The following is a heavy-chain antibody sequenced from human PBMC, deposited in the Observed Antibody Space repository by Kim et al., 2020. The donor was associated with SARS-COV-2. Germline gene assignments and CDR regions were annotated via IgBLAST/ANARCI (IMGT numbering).Heavy chain of an antibody. CDR1: GDSVSSNSAA. J-gene: IGHJ6*02. D-gene: IGHD6-13*01. CDR2: TYYRSKWYN. CDR3: ARGYSSSWYTNYYYYYGMDV. Sequence: SQTLSLTCAISGDSVSSNSAAWNWIRQSPSRGLEWLGRTYYRSKWYNDYAVSVKSRITINPDTSKNQFSLQLNSVTPEDTAVYYCARGYSSSWYTNYYYYYGMDVWGQGTTGTVSS. V-gene: IGHV6-1*01.